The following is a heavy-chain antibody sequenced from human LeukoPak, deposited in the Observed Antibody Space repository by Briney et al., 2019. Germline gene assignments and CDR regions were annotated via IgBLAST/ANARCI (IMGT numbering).Heavy chain of an antibody. CDR3: AKVARIDYYDSSGYYRYWYFDL. D-gene: IGHD3-22*01. Sequence: PGGSLRLSCAASGFTFSSYAMSWVRQAPGKGLEWVSAISGSGGSTYYADSVKGRFTISRDNSKNTLYLQMNSLRAEDTAVYYCAKVARIDYYDSSGYYRYWYFDLWGRGTLVTVSS. J-gene: IGHJ2*01. CDR1: GFTFSSYA. CDR2: ISGSGGST. V-gene: IGHV3-23*01.